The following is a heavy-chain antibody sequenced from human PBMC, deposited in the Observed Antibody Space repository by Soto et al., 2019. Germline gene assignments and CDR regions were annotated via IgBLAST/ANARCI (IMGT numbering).Heavy chain of an antibody. J-gene: IGHJ6*03. CDR1: GYTFTSYG. CDR2: ISAYNGNT. Sequence: ASVKVSCKASGYTFTSYGISWVRQAPGQGLEWMGWISAYNGNTNYAQKPPGRVTMTTDTSTSTAYMELRSLSSDDTAVYYCARETPEEWLFLDYYYYYMDVWGKGTTVTVSS. CDR3: ARETPEEWLFLDYYYYYMDV. V-gene: IGHV1-18*01. D-gene: IGHD3-3*01.